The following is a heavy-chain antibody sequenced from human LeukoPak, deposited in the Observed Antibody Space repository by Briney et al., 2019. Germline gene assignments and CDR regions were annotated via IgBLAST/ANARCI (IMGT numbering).Heavy chain of an antibody. D-gene: IGHD6-6*01. J-gene: IGHJ5*02. CDR2: IYTSGST. V-gene: IGHV4-4*07. CDR3: ARAEEGYSSSSTWFDP. CDR1: GGSISSYY. Sequence: SETLSLTCTVSGGSISSYYWSWIRQPAGKGLEWIGRIYTSGSTNYNPSLKGRVTMSVDTSKNQFSLKLSSVTAADTAVYYCARAEEGYSSSSTWFDPWGQGTLVTVSS.